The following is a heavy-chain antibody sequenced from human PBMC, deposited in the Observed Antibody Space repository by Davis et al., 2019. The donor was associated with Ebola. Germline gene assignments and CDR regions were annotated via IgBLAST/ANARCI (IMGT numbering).Heavy chain of an antibody. CDR3: ARVYNWEFDF. D-gene: IGHD1-1*01. Sequence: GGSLRLSCAASGFTFSSYSMNWVRQAPGKGLEWVAYISGGYTYYAESVKGRFTISRDSAKDSLYLHMDSLRDDDTAVYYCARVYNWEFDFWGQGTLVTVSS. V-gene: IGHV3-48*02. J-gene: IGHJ4*02. CDR2: ISGGYT. CDR1: GFTFSSYS.